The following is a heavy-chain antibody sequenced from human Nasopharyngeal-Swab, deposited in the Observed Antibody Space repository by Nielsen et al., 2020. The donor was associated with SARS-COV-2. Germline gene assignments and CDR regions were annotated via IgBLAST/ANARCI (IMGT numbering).Heavy chain of an antibody. V-gene: IGHV3-9*01. CDR1: GFTFDDYA. CDR2: ITWNGNSI. Sequence: SCAASGFTFDDYAMHWVRQAPGKGLEWVSGITWNGNSIDHADSVKGRFTISRDNAKNSLYLQMNSLRTEDTALYYCAKAPVSVSVAGTFDYWGQGTLVTVSS. J-gene: IGHJ4*02. CDR3: AKAPVSVSVAGTFDY. D-gene: IGHD6-19*01.